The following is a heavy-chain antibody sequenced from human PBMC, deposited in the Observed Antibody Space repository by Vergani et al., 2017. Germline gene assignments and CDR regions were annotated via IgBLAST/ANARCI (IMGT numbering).Heavy chain of an antibody. CDR1: GFTFSNAW. V-gene: IGHV3-15*01. Sequence: EVQLVESGGGLVKPGGSLRLSCAASGFTFSNAWMSWVRQAPGKGLEWVGRIKSKTDGGTTDYAAPVKGRFTISRDDSKNTLYLQMNSLRAEDTAVYYCAKDPRMATIRLLGDGVFSWGQGTLVTVSS. CDR2: IKSKTDGGTT. D-gene: IGHD5-12*01. CDR3: AKDPRMATIRLLGDGVFS. J-gene: IGHJ5*02.